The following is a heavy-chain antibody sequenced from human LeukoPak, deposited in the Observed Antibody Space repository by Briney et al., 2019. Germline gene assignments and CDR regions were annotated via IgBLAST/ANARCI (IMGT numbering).Heavy chain of an antibody. J-gene: IGHJ4*02. CDR2: INPNSGGT. V-gene: IGHV1-2*02. CDR3: ARDYRSNSGSYYGGGSEY. D-gene: IGHD1-26*01. Sequence: GASVKVSCKASGYTFTGYYMHWVRQAPGQGLEWMGWINPNSGGTNYAQKLQGRVTMTTDTSTSTAYMELRSLRSDDTAVYYCARDYRSNSGSYYGGGSEYWGQGTLVTVSS. CDR1: GYTFTGYY.